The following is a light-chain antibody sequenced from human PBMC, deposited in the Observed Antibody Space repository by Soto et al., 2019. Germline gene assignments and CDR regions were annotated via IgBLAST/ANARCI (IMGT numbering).Light chain of an antibody. V-gene: IGKV3D-20*02. Sequence: EIVLTQSPGTLSLSPGERATLSCRASQSVSSNYLAWYQQKPGQAPRLLIYGASTRATGIPARFSGSGSGTDFTLTISSLEPEDFAVYYCQQRDDWVSFGGGTKV. J-gene: IGKJ4*01. CDR2: GAS. CDR1: QSVSSNY. CDR3: QQRDDWVS.